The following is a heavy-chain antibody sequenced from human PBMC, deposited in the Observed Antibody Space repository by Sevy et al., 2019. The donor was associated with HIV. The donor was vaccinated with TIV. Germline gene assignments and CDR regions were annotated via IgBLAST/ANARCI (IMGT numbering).Heavy chain of an antibody. CDR3: ATDVISGHEDY. CDR2: ISAYNGNT. D-gene: IGHD2-21*01. V-gene: IGHV1-18*01. J-gene: IGHJ4*02. CDR1: GYTFTSYG. Sequence: APVKVSCKASGYTFTSYGISWVRQAPGQGLEWMGWISAYNGNTNYAQKLQGRVTMTTDTSTSTAYMELRSLRSDDTAVYYCATDVISGHEDYWGQGTLVTVSS.